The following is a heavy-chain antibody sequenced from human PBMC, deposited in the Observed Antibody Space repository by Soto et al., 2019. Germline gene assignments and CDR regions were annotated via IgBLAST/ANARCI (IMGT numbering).Heavy chain of an antibody. J-gene: IGHJ3*02. D-gene: IGHD6-13*01. V-gene: IGHV1-69*06. CDR2: IIPIFGTA. CDR3: ARVAAAGTTAFDI. Sequence: SVKVSCKASGGTFSSYAISWVRQAPGQGREWMGGIIPIFGTANYAQKFQGRVTITADKSTSTAYMELSSLRSEDTAVYYCARVAAAGTTAFDIWGQGXMVTVSS. CDR1: GGTFSSYA.